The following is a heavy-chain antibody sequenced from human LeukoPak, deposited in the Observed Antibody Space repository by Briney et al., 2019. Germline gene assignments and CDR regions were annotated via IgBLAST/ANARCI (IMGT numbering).Heavy chain of an antibody. D-gene: IGHD2-15*01. CDR2: IRSDGNNK. CDR1: GFAFSSYG. J-gene: IGHJ6*03. V-gene: IGHV3-30*02. Sequence: GGSLRLSCAVAGFAFSSYGIHWVRQAPGKGLEWVAFIRSDGNNKHYADSVKGRFTISRDNPKNTLYLQMNSLRAEDTAVYYCARVDILVVVAATYMDVWGKGTTVTVSS. CDR3: ARVDILVVVAATYMDV.